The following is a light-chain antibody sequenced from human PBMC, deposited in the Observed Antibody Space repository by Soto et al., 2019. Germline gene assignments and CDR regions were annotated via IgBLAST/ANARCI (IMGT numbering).Light chain of an antibody. Sequence: QSVLTQPPSVSGAPGQRVTISCTGSSSNIGGGYDVYWYQHLPGRAPKLLIYDNTNRPSGVPDRFSASKSGISASLAITGLQNEDDADYYGQSSDYRLCASYVFGSGTKLTVL. V-gene: IGLV1-40*01. CDR1: SSNIGGGYD. CDR2: DNT. J-gene: IGLJ1*01. CDR3: QSSDYRLCASYV.